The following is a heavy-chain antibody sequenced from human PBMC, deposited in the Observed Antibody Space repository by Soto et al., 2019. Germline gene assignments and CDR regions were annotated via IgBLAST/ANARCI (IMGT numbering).Heavy chain of an antibody. CDR3: ARDAHYYDSSGKSETDAFDI. D-gene: IGHD3-22*01. CDR2: TYYRSKWYN. CDR1: GDSVSSNSAA. Sequence: SQTLSLTCAISGDSVSSNSAAWNWIRQSPSRGLEWLGRTYYRSKWYNDYAVSVKSRITINPDTSKNQFSLQLNSVTPEDTAVYYCARDAHYYDSSGKSETDAFDIWGQGTMVTVSS. J-gene: IGHJ3*02. V-gene: IGHV6-1*01.